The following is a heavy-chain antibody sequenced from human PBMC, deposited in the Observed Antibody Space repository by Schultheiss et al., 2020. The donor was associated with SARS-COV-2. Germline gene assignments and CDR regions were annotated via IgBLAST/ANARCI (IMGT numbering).Heavy chain of an antibody. J-gene: IGHJ4*02. CDR3: ARGTWELGKFDY. V-gene: IGHV1-2*06. D-gene: IGHD1-26*01. Sequence: ASVKVSCKASGYTFTSYGISWVRQAPGQGLEWMGRINPNSGGTNYAQKFQGRVTMTRDTSISTAYMELSRLRSDDTAVYYCARGTWELGKFDYWGQGTLVTVAS. CDR1: GYTFTSYG. CDR2: INPNSGGT.